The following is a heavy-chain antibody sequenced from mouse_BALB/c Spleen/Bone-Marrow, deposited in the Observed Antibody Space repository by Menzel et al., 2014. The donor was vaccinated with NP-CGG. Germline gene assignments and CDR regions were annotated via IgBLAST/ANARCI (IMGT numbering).Heavy chain of an antibody. V-gene: IGHV1-9*01. CDR2: ILPGSGST. CDR3: ARLNYYGSLDY. J-gene: IGHJ2*01. CDR1: GYTFSSYW. D-gene: IGHD1-1*01. Sequence: VQLQQSGAELMKPGASAKISCKATGYTFSSYWIEWVKQRPGHGLEWIGEILPGSGSTNYNEKFKGKATFTADTSSNTAYMQLSSLTSEDSAVYYCARLNYYGSLDYWGQGTTLTVSS.